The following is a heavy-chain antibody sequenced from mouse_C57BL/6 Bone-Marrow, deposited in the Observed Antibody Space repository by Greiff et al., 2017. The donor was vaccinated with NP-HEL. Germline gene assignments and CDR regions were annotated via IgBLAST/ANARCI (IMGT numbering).Heavy chain of an antibody. CDR2: ISSGGSYT. V-gene: IGHV5-6*01. J-gene: IGHJ3*01. D-gene: IGHD1-1*01. CDR3: ARHDPPYYYGSRGFAY. CDR1: GFTFSSYG. Sequence: EVHLVESGGDLVKPGGSLKLSCAASGFTFSSYGMSWVRQTPDKRLEWVATISSGGSYTYYPDSVKWRFPISRDNAKNTLYLQMSSLKSEDTAMYYCARHDPPYYYGSRGFAYWGQGTLVTVSA.